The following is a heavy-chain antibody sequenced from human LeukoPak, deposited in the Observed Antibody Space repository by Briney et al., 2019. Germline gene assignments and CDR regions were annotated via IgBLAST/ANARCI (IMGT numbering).Heavy chain of an antibody. CDR2: INPNSGGT. CDR3: ARDSGYCSSTSCSDPNWFGP. CDR1: GYTFTGYY. V-gene: IGHV1-2*02. J-gene: IGHJ5*02. Sequence: GASVKVSCKASGYTFTGYYMHWVRQAPGQGLEWMGWINPNSGGTNYAQKFQGRVTMTRDTSISTAYMELSRLRSDDTAVYYCARDSGYCSSTSCSDPNWFGPWGQGTLVAVSS. D-gene: IGHD2-2*01.